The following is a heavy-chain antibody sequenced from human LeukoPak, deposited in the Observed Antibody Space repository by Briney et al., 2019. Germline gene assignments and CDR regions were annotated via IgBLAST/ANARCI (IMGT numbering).Heavy chain of an antibody. D-gene: IGHD5-12*01. CDR3: ARDASGYDSFYYYYYMDV. V-gene: IGHV1-69*06. J-gene: IGHJ6*03. CDR2: IIPIFGTA. CDR1: GGTFSSYA. Sequence: ASVKVSCKASGGTFSSYAISWVRQAPGQGLEWMGGIIPIFGTANYAQKFQGRVTITADKSTSTAYMELSSLRSEDTAVYYCARDASGYDSFYYYYYMDVWGKGTTVTVSS.